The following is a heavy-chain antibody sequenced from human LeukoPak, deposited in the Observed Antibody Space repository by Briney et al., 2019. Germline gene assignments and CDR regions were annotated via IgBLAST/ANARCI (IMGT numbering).Heavy chain of an antibody. CDR1: GFTFSSYA. J-gene: IGHJ4*02. V-gene: IGHV3-23*01. CDR3: AKRVALLGSTVDY. D-gene: IGHD5/OR15-5a*01. Sequence: PGGSLRLSCAGSGFTFSSYAMSCVRQAPGKGLEWVSAISGSGGSTYYADSVKGRFTISRDNSKNTLYLQMNSLRAEDTAVYYCAKRVALLGSTVDYWGQGTLVTVSS. CDR2: ISGSGGST.